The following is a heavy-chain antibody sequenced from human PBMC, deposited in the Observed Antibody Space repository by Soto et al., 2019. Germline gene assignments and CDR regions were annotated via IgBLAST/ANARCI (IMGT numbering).Heavy chain of an antibody. V-gene: IGHV3-7*03. D-gene: IGHD3-22*01. CDR1: GFTFSSYW. Sequence: GGSLRLSCAASGFTFSSYWMSWVRQAPGKGLEWVANIKQDGSEKYYVDSVKGRFTISRDNAKNSLYLQMNGLRAEDTAVYYCARGGKYESSGEILYWGQGTLVTVSS. CDR2: IKQDGSEK. CDR3: ARGGKYESSGEILY. J-gene: IGHJ4*02.